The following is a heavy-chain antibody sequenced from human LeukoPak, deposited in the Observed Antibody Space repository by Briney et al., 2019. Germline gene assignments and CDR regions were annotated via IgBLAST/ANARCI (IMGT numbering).Heavy chain of an antibody. CDR2: ISGSSGST. J-gene: IGHJ4*02. V-gene: IGHV3-23*01. Sequence: GGSLRLSCAASGFTFSSYAMSWVRQAPGKGLEWVSAISGSSGSTYYADSVKGRFTISRANSKNTLYLQMNSLRAEDTAVYYCAKDKEDGGFDYWGQGTLVTVSS. CDR3: AKDKEDGGFDY. CDR1: GFTFSSYA. D-gene: IGHD3-10*01.